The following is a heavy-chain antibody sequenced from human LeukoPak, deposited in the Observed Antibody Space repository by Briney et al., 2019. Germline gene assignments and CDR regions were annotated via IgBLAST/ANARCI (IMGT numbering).Heavy chain of an antibody. J-gene: IGHJ4*02. Sequence: SETLSLTCTVSGGSISTYYWNWIRQPPGKGLEWIGYIYYSGSTNYNPSLKSRVTISVDTSKNQFSLKLSSVTAADTAVYYCAREWYGDYGRYFDYWGQGTLVTVSS. V-gene: IGHV4-59*01. CDR2: IYYSGST. CDR1: GGSISTYY. D-gene: IGHD4-17*01. CDR3: AREWYGDYGRYFDY.